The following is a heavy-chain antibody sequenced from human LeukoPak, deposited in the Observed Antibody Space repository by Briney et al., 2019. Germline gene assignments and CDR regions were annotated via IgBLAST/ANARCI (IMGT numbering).Heavy chain of an antibody. Sequence: SETLSLTCGVSGGSISTTNWWTWVRQPPGEGLEWIGEVHLSGRTHYNPSLESRVTMSVDMSENHISLRLTSVTAADTAVYYCAREGGPYRPLDYSGQGALVTVSS. CDR3: AREGGPYRPLDY. CDR1: GGSISTTNW. V-gene: IGHV4-4*02. J-gene: IGHJ4*02. CDR2: VHLSGRT.